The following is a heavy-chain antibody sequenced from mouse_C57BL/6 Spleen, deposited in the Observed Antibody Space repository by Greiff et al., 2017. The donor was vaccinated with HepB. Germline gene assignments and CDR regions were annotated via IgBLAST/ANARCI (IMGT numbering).Heavy chain of an antibody. J-gene: IGHJ1*03. CDR2: INPNNGGT. CDR3: ARSPYDGYYWYFDV. Sequence: VQLQQSGPELVKPGASVKISCKASGYTFTDYYMNWVKQSHGKSLEWIGDINPNNGGTSYNQKFKGKATLTVDKSSSTAYMELRSLTSEDSAVYYCARSPYDGYYWYFDVWGTGTTVTVSS. V-gene: IGHV1-26*01. CDR1: GYTFTDYY. D-gene: IGHD2-3*01.